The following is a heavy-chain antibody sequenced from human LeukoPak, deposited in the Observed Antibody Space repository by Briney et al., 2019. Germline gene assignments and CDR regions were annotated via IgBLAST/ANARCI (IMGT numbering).Heavy chain of an antibody. D-gene: IGHD2/OR15-2a*01. V-gene: IGHV5-51*01. CDR2: IYPDDSET. CDR3: ARLFRYCISSTCYPDY. Sequence: GESLKISCKASGSRFSNYWIGWVRQVPGKGLEWMGIIYPDDSETRYSPSFQGQVTISADKSISTAYLQWSSLKASDTAMYYCARLFRYCISSTCYPDYWGQGSLVTVSS. J-gene: IGHJ4*02. CDR1: GSRFSNYW.